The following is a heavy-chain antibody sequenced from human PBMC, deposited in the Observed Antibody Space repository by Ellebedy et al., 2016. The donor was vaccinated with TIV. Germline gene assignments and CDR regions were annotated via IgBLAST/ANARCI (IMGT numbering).Heavy chain of an antibody. CDR3: ARVPNWNYPYYFDY. D-gene: IGHD1-7*01. J-gene: IGHJ4*02. V-gene: IGHV1-2*04. CDR2: INPNSGGT. CDR1: GYTFTSYY. Sequence: ASVKVSCKASGYTFTSYYMHWVRQAPGQGLEWMGWINPNSGGTNYAQKFQGWVTMTRDTSISTAYMELSRLRSDDTAVYYCARVPNWNYPYYFDYWGQGTLVTVSS.